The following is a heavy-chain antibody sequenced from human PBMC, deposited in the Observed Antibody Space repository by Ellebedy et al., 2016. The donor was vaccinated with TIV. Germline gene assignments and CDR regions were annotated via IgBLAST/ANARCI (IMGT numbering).Heavy chain of an antibody. Sequence: GESLKISCAASGFTFSSYSLNWVRQAPGKGLEWVSSISSSSSYIYYADSVKGRFTISRDNAKNSLYLQMNSLKTEDTAVYYCTTAVTYYYDSSGGTGAYYFYYWGQGTLVTVSS. CDR3: TTAVTYYYDSSGGTGAYYFYY. V-gene: IGHV3-21*03. J-gene: IGHJ4*02. CDR1: GFTFSSYS. D-gene: IGHD3-22*01. CDR2: ISSSSSYI.